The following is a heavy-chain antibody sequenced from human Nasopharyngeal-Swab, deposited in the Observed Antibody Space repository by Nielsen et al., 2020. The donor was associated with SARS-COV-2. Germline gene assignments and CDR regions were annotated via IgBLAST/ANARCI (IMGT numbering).Heavy chain of an antibody. Sequence: GESLKISCAASGFTFSNAWMSWVRQAPGKGLEWVGRIKSKTDGGTTDYAAPVKGRFTISRDDSKNTLYLQMNSLKTEDTAVYYCAKDGHTAMPNYFDYWGQGTLVTVSS. CDR2: IKSKTDGGTT. CDR1: GFTFSNAW. J-gene: IGHJ4*02. CDR3: AKDGHTAMPNYFDY. D-gene: IGHD5-18*01. V-gene: IGHV3-15*01.